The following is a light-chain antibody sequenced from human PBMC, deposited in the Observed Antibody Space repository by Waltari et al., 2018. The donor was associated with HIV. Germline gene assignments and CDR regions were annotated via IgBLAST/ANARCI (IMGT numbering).Light chain of an antibody. CDR2: EDA. Sequence: YELTQPPSVSVFPGQKAIITCCGVTLGDKYASWYQQRPGQSPLFVIYEDAKRPSGIPERFSGSNSGNTATLTISGTQAMDEADYYCQGWDSNTPIFGGGTNLTVL. J-gene: IGLJ2*01. CDR3: QGWDSNTPI. V-gene: IGLV3-1*01. CDR1: TLGDKY.